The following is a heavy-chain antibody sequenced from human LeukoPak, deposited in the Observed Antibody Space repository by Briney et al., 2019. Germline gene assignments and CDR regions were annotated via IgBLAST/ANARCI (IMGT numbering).Heavy chain of an antibody. Sequence: GGSLRLSCAASGFTFSSYAMHWVRQAPGKGLEWVAVISYDGSNKYYADSVKGRFTISRDNSKNTLYLQMNSLRAEDTAVYYCAKFYLGSGWYGNYFDYWGQGTLVTVSS. CDR1: GFTFSSYA. J-gene: IGHJ4*02. CDR2: ISYDGSNK. D-gene: IGHD6-19*01. V-gene: IGHV3-30-3*02. CDR3: AKFYLGSGWYGNYFDY.